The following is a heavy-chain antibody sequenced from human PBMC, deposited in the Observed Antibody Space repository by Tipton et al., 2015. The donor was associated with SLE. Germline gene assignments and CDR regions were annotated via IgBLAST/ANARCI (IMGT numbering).Heavy chain of an antibody. D-gene: IGHD1-26*01. Sequence: QVQLVQSGDEVKKPGASVRVSCKASGYTFIYYYIHWVRQAPGQGLEWMGGIIPIFGTANYAQKFQGRVTITADKSTSTAYMELRSLRSDDTAVYYCASSYGTPSGSDGYYYYMDVWGKGTTVTVSS. CDR2: IIPIFGTA. V-gene: IGHV1-69*06. CDR1: GYTFIYYY. CDR3: ASSYGTPSGSDGYYYYMDV. J-gene: IGHJ6*03.